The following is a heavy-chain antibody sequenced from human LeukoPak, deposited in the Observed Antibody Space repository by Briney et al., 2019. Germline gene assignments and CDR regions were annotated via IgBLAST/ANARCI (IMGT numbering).Heavy chain of an antibody. V-gene: IGHV3-30-3*01. CDR2: TSSDLNVK. CDR1: GSTFRIYI. D-gene: IGHD3-10*01. Sequence: GGSLGLSCAASGSTFRIYINHWVRKAPGKGLEWVAVTSSDLNVKLYADSVKGRFTISRDNSRSTLYLQMNSLRPEDTAIYYCAREGYYGSGSPPSLYFDYWGQGTLVTVSS. CDR3: AREGYYGSGSPPSLYFDY. J-gene: IGHJ4*02.